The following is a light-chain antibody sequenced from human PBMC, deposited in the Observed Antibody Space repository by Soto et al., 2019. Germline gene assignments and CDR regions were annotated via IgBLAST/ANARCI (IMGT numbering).Light chain of an antibody. CDR3: ASYSRSNTVL. J-gene: IGLJ2*01. CDR1: SSDIGGYNY. Sequence: QSVLTQPASVSGSPGQSITISCTGTSSDIGGYNYVSWYQQHPGKAPKLVIYDISDRPSGVANPFAGSKCGNTASLTISGLQAEDEADYYCASYSRSNTVLFGGGTQLSVL. V-gene: IGLV2-14*03. CDR2: DIS.